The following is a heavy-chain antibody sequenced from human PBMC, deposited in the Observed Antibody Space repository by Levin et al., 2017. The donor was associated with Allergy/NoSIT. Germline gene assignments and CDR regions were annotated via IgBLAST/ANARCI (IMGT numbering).Heavy chain of an antibody. CDR2: ISAYNGNT. D-gene: IGHD5-18*01. J-gene: IGHJ4*02. Sequence: ASVKVSCKASGYTFTSYGISWVRQAPGQGLEGMGWISAYNGNTNYAQKLQGRVTMTTDTSTSTAYMELRSLRSDDTAVYYCARVNSYGLSYYFDYWGQGTLVTVSS. CDR1: GYTFTSYG. V-gene: IGHV1-18*01. CDR3: ARVNSYGLSYYFDY.